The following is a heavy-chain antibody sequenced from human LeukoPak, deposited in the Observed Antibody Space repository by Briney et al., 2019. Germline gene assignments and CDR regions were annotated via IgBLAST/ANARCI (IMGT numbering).Heavy chain of an antibody. Sequence: SETLSLTCTVSGGSISSYYWSWIRQPPGKGLEWIGYIYYSESTNYNPSLKSRVTISVDTSKNQFSLKLSSVTAADTAVYYCARERTFYGGNPGWFDPWGQGTLVTVSS. CDR1: GGSISSYY. V-gene: IGHV4-59*01. J-gene: IGHJ5*02. CDR3: ARERTFYGGNPGWFDP. D-gene: IGHD4-23*01. CDR2: IYYSEST.